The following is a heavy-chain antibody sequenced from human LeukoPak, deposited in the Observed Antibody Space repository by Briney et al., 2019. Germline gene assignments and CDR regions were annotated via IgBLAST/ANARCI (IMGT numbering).Heavy chain of an antibody. CDR1: GFTFSNFG. J-gene: IGHJ3*01. Sequence: RSLRLSCAASGFTFSNFGMHWVRQAPGKGLEWVAAVLYDGSKKFYSDSVKGRFSIYRDNSNYTLFVQMHSLRPDDTAVYYCANFDGSSQAFHLWGQGTMVTVSS. CDR3: ANFDGSSQAFHL. V-gene: IGHV3-30*18. CDR2: VLYDGSKK. D-gene: IGHD6-13*01.